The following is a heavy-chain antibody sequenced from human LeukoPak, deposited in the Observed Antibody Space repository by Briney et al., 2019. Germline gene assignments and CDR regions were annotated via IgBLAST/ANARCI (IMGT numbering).Heavy chain of an antibody. V-gene: IGHV1-18*01. J-gene: IGHJ4*02. CDR1: GYSFTSYG. CDR3: ARPHSSGWYLGLRL. D-gene: IGHD6-19*01. Sequence: ASVKVSCKASGYSFTSYGISWVRQAPGQGLEWMGWISTYNGNTNYAQKLQGRVAMATDTSTTTAYMELRSLTSDDTAVYYCARPHSSGWYLGLRLWGQGTLVTVSS. CDR2: ISTYNGNT.